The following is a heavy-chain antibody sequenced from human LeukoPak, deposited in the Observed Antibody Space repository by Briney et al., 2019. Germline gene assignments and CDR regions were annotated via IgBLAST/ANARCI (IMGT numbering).Heavy chain of an antibody. CDR1: GFNFGDYA. D-gene: IGHD6-19*01. J-gene: IGHJ4*02. Sequence: GGSLRLSCTAPGFNFGDYAVSWFRQAPGKGLEWVGFIRSKLYGGTTEYAASVEGRFTISRDDSNSIAYLQMNSLKIEDTAVYYCTRDPAVTGTLHYFDYWGQGTLVTVSS. V-gene: IGHV3-49*03. CDR3: TRDPAVTGTLHYFDY. CDR2: IRSKLYGGTT.